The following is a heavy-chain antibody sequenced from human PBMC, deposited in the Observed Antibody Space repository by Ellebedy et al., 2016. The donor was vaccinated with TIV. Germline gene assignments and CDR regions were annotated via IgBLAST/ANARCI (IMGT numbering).Heavy chain of an antibody. CDR2: ISYAGTNK. J-gene: IGHJ4*02. CDR1: GLTFRSYD. CDR3: ARELYKSSGWYGVAAY. D-gene: IGHD6-19*01. V-gene: IGHV3-30-3*01. Sequence: GESLKISCAASGLTFRSYDVHWVRQAPGKGLEWVAAISYAGTNKEYADSVKGRFTVSRDNSMTTVYLEMNSLRAEDTARYYWARELYKSSGWYGVAAYWGQGTQVTVSS.